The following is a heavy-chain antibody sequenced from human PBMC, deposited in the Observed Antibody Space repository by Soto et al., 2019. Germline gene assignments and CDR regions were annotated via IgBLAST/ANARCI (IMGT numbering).Heavy chain of an antibody. V-gene: IGHV3-7*04. CDR2: IKQDGSEK. D-gene: IGHD3-3*01. Sequence: EVQLVVPGGDVVQPGGSLRLSCAASGFTFSSNWMSWVRQAPGKGLGWVANIKQDGSEKYYVDSVKGRFTIPRDNVKNSRNLQTNSLRGEDTALDYCARGEITTEVGGGYYYYYYGMDAWGQGIKVTVAS. CDR3: ARGEITTEVGGGYYYYYYGMDA. CDR1: GFTFSSNW. J-gene: IGHJ6*02.